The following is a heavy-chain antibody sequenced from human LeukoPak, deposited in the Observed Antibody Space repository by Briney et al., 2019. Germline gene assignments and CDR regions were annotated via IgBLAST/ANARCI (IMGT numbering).Heavy chain of an antibody. Sequence: GGSLRLSCAASGFTFSSYGMHRVRQAPGKGLEWVAVIWYDESNKYYADSVKGRFTISRDNSKNTLYLQMNSLRAEDTAVYYCARGPGVAEYYFDYWGQGTLVTVSS. CDR1: GFTFSSYG. CDR3: ARGPGVAEYYFDY. V-gene: IGHV3-33*01. J-gene: IGHJ4*02. D-gene: IGHD2-15*01. CDR2: IWYDESNK.